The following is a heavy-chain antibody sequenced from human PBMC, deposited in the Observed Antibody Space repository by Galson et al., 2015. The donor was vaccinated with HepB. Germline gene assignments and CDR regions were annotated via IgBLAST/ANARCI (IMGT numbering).Heavy chain of an antibody. D-gene: IGHD6-13*01. CDR1: GGTFSSYA. CDR2: IIPIFGTA. Sequence: SVKVSCKASGGTFSSYAISWVRQAPGQGLEWMGGIIPIFGTANYAQKFQGRVTMTTDTSTRTAYMEVRSLRSDDTAMYYCGVVAAASTYWGQGTLITVSS. V-gene: IGHV1-69*05. CDR3: GVVAAASTY. J-gene: IGHJ4*02.